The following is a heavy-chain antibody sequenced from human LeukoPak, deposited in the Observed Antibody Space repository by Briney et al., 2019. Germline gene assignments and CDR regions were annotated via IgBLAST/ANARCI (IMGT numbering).Heavy chain of an antibody. Sequence: PGGSLRLSCAASGFTFSSYGMHWVRQAPGKGLEWVAVIWYDGSNKYYADSVKGRFTISRDNSKNTLYLQMNSLRAEDTAVYYCARKSRAAGNFDYSGQGTLVTVSS. CDR2: IWYDGSNK. V-gene: IGHV3-33*01. CDR3: ARKSRAAGNFDY. CDR1: GFTFSSYG. D-gene: IGHD6-13*01. J-gene: IGHJ4*02.